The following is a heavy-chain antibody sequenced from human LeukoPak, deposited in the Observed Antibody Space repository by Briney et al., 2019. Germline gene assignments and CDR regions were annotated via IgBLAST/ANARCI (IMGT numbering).Heavy chain of an antibody. D-gene: IGHD2-15*01. V-gene: IGHV3-7*04. CDR2: IKQDGSEK. Sequence: GALRLSCAASGYTFSSYAMSWVRQAPGKGLEWVANIKQDGSEKYYVDSVKGRFTISRDNAKNSLYLQMNSLRAEDTAVYYCARGWELPDAFDIWGQGTMVTVSS. J-gene: IGHJ3*02. CDR3: ARGWELPDAFDI. CDR1: GYTFSSYA.